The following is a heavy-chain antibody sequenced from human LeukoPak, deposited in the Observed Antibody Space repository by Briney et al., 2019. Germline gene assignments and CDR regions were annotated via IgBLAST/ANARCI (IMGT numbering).Heavy chain of an antibody. CDR2: ISYDGSNK. D-gene: IGHD6-19*01. Sequence: GGSLRLSCAASGFTFSSYSMNWVRQAPGKGLEWVAVISYDGSNKYHADSVKGRFTISRDNSKNTLYLQMNSLRAEDTAVYYCAKDPEQWLVADPPWFDPWGQGTLVTVSS. J-gene: IGHJ5*02. CDR1: GFTFSSYS. V-gene: IGHV3-30*18. CDR3: AKDPEQWLVADPPWFDP.